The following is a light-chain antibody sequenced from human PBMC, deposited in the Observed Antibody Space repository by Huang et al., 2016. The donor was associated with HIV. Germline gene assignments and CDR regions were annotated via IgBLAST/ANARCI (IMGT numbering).Light chain of an antibody. CDR2: EVS. CDR1: QSLLHSDGKTY. J-gene: IGKJ1*01. CDR3: MQGIHPPT. Sequence: DIVMTQTPLSMSVTPGQPAFISCKSSQSLLHSDGKTYLYWYLQKPGQSRQLLIYEVSNRFAGVSNKVSGSGTETDFTLIISRVEAEDVGSYYCMQGIHPPTFGQGTKVEIK. V-gene: IGKV2-29*02.